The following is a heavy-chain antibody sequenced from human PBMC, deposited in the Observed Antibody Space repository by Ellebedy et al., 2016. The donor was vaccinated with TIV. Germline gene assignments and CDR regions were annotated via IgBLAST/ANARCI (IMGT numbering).Heavy chain of an antibody. CDR2: VNPTSDYT. V-gene: IGHV1-46*01. Sequence: ASVKVSXXASGYTLSRYYIHWVRQAPGQGLEWMGLVNPTSDYTSYAQKFQDRVTMTRDTSITTAYMELRRLTSDDTAVYYCARGTSEQQLVPYWGQGTLVTVSS. CDR1: GYTLSRYY. D-gene: IGHD6-13*01. J-gene: IGHJ4*02. CDR3: ARGTSEQQLVPY.